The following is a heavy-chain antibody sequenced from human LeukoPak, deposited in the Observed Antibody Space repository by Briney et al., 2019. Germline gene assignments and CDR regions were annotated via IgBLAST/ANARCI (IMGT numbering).Heavy chain of an antibody. V-gene: IGHV4-34*01. J-gene: IGHJ4*02. D-gene: IGHD3-22*01. CDR3: AVHYYDSSGYFPFDY. CDR2: NNHSGST. CDR1: GGSFSGYY. Sequence: PSETLSLTCAVYGGSFSGYYWSWIRQPPGKGLEWIGENNHSGSTNYNPSLKSRVTISVDTSKNQFSLRLSSVTAADTAVYYCAVHYYDSSGYFPFDYWGQGTLVTVSS.